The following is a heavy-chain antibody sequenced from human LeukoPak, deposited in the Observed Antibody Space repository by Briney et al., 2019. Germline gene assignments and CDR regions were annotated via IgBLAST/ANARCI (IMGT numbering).Heavy chain of an antibody. Sequence: SETLSLTCTVSGGSISTSSYYWGGIRQPPGKGLEWIGSMYYSGSTYYNPSLKSRVTISVDTSKNQFSLKLSSVTAADTALYYCASNEWSGYYFDYWGQGTLVTVSS. CDR2: MYYSGST. J-gene: IGHJ4*02. D-gene: IGHD3-3*01. CDR3: ASNEWSGYYFDY. CDR1: GGSISTSSYY. V-gene: IGHV4-39*01.